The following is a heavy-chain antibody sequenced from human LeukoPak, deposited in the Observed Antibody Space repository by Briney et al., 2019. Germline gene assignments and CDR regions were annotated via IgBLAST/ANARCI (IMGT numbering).Heavy chain of an antibody. Sequence: PETLSLTCTVYGGSISPYYWSWIRQPPGKGLEWIGYMHSSGSANNNPSLKSRVTISVDTSKNQFSLKLSSVTAADTAVYYCARMGGYSGYATHWGQGTLVTVSS. CDR3: ARMGGYSGYATH. CDR1: GGSISPYY. V-gene: IGHV4-59*08. D-gene: IGHD5-12*01. CDR2: MHSSGSA. J-gene: IGHJ4*02.